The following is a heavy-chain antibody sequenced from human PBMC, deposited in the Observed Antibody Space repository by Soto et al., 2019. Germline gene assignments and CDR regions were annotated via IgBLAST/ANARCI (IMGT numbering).Heavy chain of an antibody. J-gene: IGHJ5*02. CDR3: DKDLRAAEAFDP. Sequence: QVQLVQSGAEVKKPGASVKVSCKASGYTFSNYGFSWVRQAPGQGLEGMGWIGAYNDDTNSAQNFQCRVTMTTDTSATTSSMEHMYLRAHDPAVYFWDKDLRAAEAFDPWGQGTLVTVSS. CDR1: GYTFSNYG. V-gene: IGHV1-18*01. CDR2: IGAYNDDT. D-gene: IGHD6-25*01.